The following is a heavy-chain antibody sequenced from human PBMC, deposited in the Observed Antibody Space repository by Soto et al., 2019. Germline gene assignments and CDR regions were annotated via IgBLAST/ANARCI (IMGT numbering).Heavy chain of an antibody. CDR2: INAGNGNT. D-gene: IGHD3-22*01. CDR3: AREPGLIDDSSGYYPEWYFDL. CDR1: GYTFTSYA. V-gene: IGHV1-3*01. Sequence: QVQLVQSGAEVKKPGASVKVSCKASGYTFTSYAMHWVRQAPGHRLEWMGWINAGNGNTKYSQKFQGRVTITRDTSASTAYMELSSLRSEDTAVYYCAREPGLIDDSSGYYPEWYFDLWGRGTLVTVSS. J-gene: IGHJ2*01.